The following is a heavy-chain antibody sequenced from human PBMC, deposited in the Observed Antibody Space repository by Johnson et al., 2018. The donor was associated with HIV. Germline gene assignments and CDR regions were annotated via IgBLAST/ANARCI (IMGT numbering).Heavy chain of an antibody. J-gene: IGHJ3*02. V-gene: IGHV3-23*04. Sequence: VQLVESGGVVVQRGGSLRLSCAASGFTFNTYVMNWVRQAPGKGLEWVSLIAASGGSTYYADSVKGRFTISRDNSKNTLYLQMNSLRAEDTAVYYCAKDRGSYYFYAFDIWGQGTMVTVSS. CDR1: GFTFNTYV. CDR3: AKDRGSYYFYAFDI. D-gene: IGHD1-26*01. CDR2: IAASGGST.